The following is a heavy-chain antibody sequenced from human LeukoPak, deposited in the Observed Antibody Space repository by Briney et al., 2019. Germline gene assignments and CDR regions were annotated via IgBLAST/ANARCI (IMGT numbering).Heavy chain of an antibody. CDR3: ARDYGMLTGSAFDI. Sequence: PGGSLRLSCAASGFTVSSKYMSWVRQAPGRGLEWVSLIYSDGTTYYADSVKGRFTISRDNSKHTLNLQMNSLRAEDTAVYYCARDYGMLTGSAFDIWGQGTMVTVSS. CDR2: IYSDGTT. J-gene: IGHJ3*02. CDR1: GFTVSSKY. D-gene: IGHD3-9*01. V-gene: IGHV3-66*01.